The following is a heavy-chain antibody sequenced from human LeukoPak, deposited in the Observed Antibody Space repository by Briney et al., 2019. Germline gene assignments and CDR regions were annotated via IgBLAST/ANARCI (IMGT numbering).Heavy chain of an antibody. CDR1: GFTFSSYA. V-gene: IGHV3-30-3*01. Sequence: GGSLRLSCAASGFTFSSYAMHWVRQAPGKGLEWVAVISYDGSNKYYADSVEGRFTISRDNSKNTLYLQMNSLRAEDTAVYYCARDQSGSYWNYWGQGTLVTVSS. J-gene: IGHJ4*02. D-gene: IGHD1-26*01. CDR3: ARDQSGSYWNY. CDR2: ISYDGSNK.